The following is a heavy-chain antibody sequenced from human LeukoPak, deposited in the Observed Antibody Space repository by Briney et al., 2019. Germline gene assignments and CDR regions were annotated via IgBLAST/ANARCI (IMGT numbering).Heavy chain of an antibody. V-gene: IGHV4-61*02. CDR3: ARGAGIAVAGTRFDP. J-gene: IGHJ5*02. CDR1: GVSISSGSYY. Sequence: SQTLSLTCTVSGVSISSGSYYWSWIRQPAGKGLEWIGRIYTSGSTNYNPSLKSRVTISVDTSKNQFSLKLSSVTAADTAVYYCARGAGIAVAGTRFDPWGQGTLVTVSS. D-gene: IGHD6-19*01. CDR2: IYTSGST.